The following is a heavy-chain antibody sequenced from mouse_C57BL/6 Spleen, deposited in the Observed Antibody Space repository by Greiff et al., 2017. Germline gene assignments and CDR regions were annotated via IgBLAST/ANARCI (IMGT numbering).Heavy chain of an antibody. D-gene: IGHD1-1*01. J-gene: IGHJ2*01. V-gene: IGHV1-55*01. Sequence: VQLQQPGAELVKPGASVKMSCKASGYTFTSYWITWVKQRPGQGLEWIGDIYPGSGSTNYNEKFKSKATLTVDSSSSTAYMQLSSLTSEDSAVYYCARGITTVALYYFDYWGQGTTLTVSS. CDR1: GYTFTSYW. CDR2: IYPGSGST. CDR3: ARGITTVALYYFDY.